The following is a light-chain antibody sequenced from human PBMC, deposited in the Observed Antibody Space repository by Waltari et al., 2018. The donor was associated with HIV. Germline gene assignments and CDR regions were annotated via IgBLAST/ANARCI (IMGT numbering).Light chain of an antibody. V-gene: IGLV2-23*02. CDR2: EVS. J-gene: IGLJ3*02. Sequence: QSALTPPAAVSGSPGQSITISCTGTSSDVGSYNLVSWYQQPPGKAPKLMIYEVSKRPSGVSNRFSGSKSGNTASLTISVLQAEDEADYYCCSYAGSRVFGGGTKLTVL. CDR3: CSYAGSRV. CDR1: SSDVGSYNL.